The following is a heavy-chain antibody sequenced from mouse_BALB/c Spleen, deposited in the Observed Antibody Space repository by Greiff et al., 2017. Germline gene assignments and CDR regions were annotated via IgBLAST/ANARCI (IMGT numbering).Heavy chain of an antibody. J-gene: IGHJ3*01. CDR1: GYTFTSYD. CDR3: ASSPYGSSPWFAY. V-gene: IGHV1-85*01. CDR2: IFPGDGST. Sequence: VQLQESGAELVKPGASVKLSCKASGYTFTSYDINWVRQRPEQGLEWIGWIFPGDGSTKYNEKFKGKATLTTDKSSSTAYVQLSRLTSEDSAVYFCASSPYGSSPWFAYWGQGTLVTVSA. D-gene: IGHD1-1*01.